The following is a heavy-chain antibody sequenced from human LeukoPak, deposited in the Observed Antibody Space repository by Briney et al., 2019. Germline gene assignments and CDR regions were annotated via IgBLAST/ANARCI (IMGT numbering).Heavy chain of an antibody. D-gene: IGHD5-12*01. CDR2: INPNSGAT. CDR3: ARDFGRYSGYDFDF. V-gene: IGHV1-2*02. CDR1: GYTFTVYF. Sequence: ASVKVSCKASGYTFTVYFTHWMRQAPGQGLEWMAWINPNSGATNYAPKFQGRVTLTRDTSITTAYMELSRLRSDDTAVYYCARDFGRYSGYDFDFWGQGTLVTVSS. J-gene: IGHJ4*02.